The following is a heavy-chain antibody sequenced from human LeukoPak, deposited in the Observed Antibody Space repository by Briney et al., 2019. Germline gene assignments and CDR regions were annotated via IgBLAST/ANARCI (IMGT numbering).Heavy chain of an antibody. CDR3: ARGYSGYDGGYYFDY. D-gene: IGHD5-12*01. V-gene: IGHV1-8*03. CDR1: GYTFTSYD. Sequence: ASVKVSCKASGYTFTSYDINWVRQATGQGLEWMGWMNPNSANTGYAQKFQGRVTITRNTSISTAYMELSSLRSEDTAVYYCARGYSGYDGGYYFDYWGQGTLVTVSS. J-gene: IGHJ4*02. CDR2: MNPNSANT.